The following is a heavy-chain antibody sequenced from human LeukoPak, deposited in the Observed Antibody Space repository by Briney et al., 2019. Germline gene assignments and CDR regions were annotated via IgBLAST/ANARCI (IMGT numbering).Heavy chain of an antibody. Sequence: SETLFLTSSVSCDSFSRHYWTWIRQSPGAGLVGIGYISHTERPKYNPSLKSRVTISIGTSNNQSSLKLRSVTDTDTGVYYCARDLVTVTKGFDIWGQGTMVSVSS. D-gene: IGHD4-17*01. CDR1: CDSFSRHY. J-gene: IGHJ3*02. CDR3: ARDLVTVTKGFDI. V-gene: IGHV4-59*11. CDR2: ISHTERP.